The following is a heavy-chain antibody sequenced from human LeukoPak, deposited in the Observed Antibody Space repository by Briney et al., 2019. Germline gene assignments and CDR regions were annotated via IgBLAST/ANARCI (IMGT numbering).Heavy chain of an antibody. Sequence: ASVKVSCKAFGYAFTSYGISWVRQAPGQGLEWMVWISPYNGNTNYAQKLQGRVTMTTDTSTSTAYMELRSLRSDDTAVFYCARDRYYDSSGYYVDYWGQGTLVTVSS. CDR3: ARDRYYDSSGYYVDY. J-gene: IGHJ4*02. V-gene: IGHV1-18*04. D-gene: IGHD3-22*01. CDR2: ISPYNGNT. CDR1: GYAFTSYG.